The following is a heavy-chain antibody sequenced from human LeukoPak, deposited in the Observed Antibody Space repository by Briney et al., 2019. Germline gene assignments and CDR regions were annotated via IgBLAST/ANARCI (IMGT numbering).Heavy chain of an antibody. CDR3: AREKYYYGSGSSSFFDY. Sequence: GGSLRLSCAASGFTVSSNYMSWVRQAPGKGLEWVSVIYSGGSTYYADSVKGRFTISRDNSKNTLYLQMNSLRAEDTAVNYCAREKYYYGSGSSSFFDYWGQGTLVTVSS. CDR1: GFTVSSNY. CDR2: IYSGGST. D-gene: IGHD3-10*01. J-gene: IGHJ4*02. V-gene: IGHV3-66*01.